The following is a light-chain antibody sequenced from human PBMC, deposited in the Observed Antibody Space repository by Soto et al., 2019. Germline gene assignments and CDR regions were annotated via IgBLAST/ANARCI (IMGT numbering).Light chain of an antibody. CDR1: QSISSW. CDR2: KAS. J-gene: IGKJ1*01. CDR3: QHYNSYSET. V-gene: IGKV1-5*03. Sequence: PSTLSASVGDRVTITCRASQSISSWLAWYQQKPGKAPKLLIYKASTLKSGVPSRFSGSGSGTEFTLTISSLQPDDFATYYCQHYNSYSETFGQGTKVDIK.